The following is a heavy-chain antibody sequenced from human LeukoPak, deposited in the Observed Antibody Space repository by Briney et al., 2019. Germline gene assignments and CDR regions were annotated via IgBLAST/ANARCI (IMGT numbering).Heavy chain of an antibody. J-gene: IGHJ5*02. V-gene: IGHV3-30*18. CDR1: GITFRSYG. CDR2: ISYDGSHK. CDR3: AKGARGDTVTSIVGLNWFDP. Sequence: PGGSLRLSCAAFGITFRSYGMHWVRQAPGKGLDWVAAISYDGSHKYYADSVKGRFSISRDNSKNTLYLQMNSLRADDTAVYYCAKGARGDTVTSIVGLNWFDPWGQGTLVTVSS. D-gene: IGHD4-17*01.